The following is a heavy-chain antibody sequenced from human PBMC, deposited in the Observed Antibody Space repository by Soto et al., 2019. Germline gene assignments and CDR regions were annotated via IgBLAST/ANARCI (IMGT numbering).Heavy chain of an antibody. J-gene: IGHJ4*02. CDR3: ARGGSSSLAY. D-gene: IGHD6-6*01. V-gene: IGHV1-2*02. Sequence: QVQLVQSGAEVKKPGASVKVSCKASGYTFTGYYMHWVRQAPGQGPEWMGWINPNTGGTTDAQKFQGRVTVTRDTSISTAYMELSSLRSDDTAVYYCARGGSSSLAYWGQGPLVTVSS. CDR2: INPNTGGT. CDR1: GYTFTGYY.